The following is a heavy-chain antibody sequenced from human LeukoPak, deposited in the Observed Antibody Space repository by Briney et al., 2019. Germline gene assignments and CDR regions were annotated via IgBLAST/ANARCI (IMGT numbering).Heavy chain of an antibody. V-gene: IGHV1-18*01. CDR2: ISAYNGNT. J-gene: IGHJ6*02. D-gene: IGHD7-27*01. CDR1: GYTFTSYG. Sequence: GASVKVSCKASGYTFTSYGISWVRQAPGQGLEWMGWISAYNGNTNYAQKLQGRVTMTTDTSTSTAYMELRSLRSDDTAAYYCARSPGDPIYYYYYGMDVWGQGTTVTVSS. CDR3: ARSPGDPIYYYYYGMDV.